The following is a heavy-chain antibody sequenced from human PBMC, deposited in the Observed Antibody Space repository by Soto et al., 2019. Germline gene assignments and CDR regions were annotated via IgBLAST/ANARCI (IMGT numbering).Heavy chain of an antibody. Sequence: GGSLRLSCAASGFTFSSYAMSWVRQAPGKGLEWVSAISGSGGSTYYADSVKGRFTISRDNSKNTLYLQMNSLRAEDTAVYYCAKEENIQITMIVVVINAPNGMDVWGQGTTVT. CDR3: AKEENIQITMIVVVINAPNGMDV. J-gene: IGHJ6*02. D-gene: IGHD3-22*01. V-gene: IGHV3-23*01. CDR1: GFTFSSYA. CDR2: ISGSGGST.